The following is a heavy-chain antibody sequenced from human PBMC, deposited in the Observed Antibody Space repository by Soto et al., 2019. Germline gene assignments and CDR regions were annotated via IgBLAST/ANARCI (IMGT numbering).Heavy chain of an antibody. CDR1: GYTFTSYG. V-gene: IGHV1-18*01. Sequence: ASVKVSCKASGYTFTSYGISWVRQAPGQGLEWMGWISAYNGNTNYAQKLQGRVTMTTDTSTSTAYMEPRSLRSGDTAVYYCAREARLAYCSGGSCYSSDAFDIWGQGTMVTV. D-gene: IGHD2-15*01. J-gene: IGHJ3*02. CDR3: AREARLAYCSGGSCYSSDAFDI. CDR2: ISAYNGNT.